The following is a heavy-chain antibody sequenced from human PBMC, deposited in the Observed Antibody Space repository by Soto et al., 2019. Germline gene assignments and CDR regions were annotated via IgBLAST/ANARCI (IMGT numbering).Heavy chain of an antibody. J-gene: IGHJ3*02. CDR1: GFTFSSYS. V-gene: IGHV3-21*01. Sequence: EVQLVESGGGLVKPGGSLRLSCAASGFTFSSYSMNWVRQAPGKGLEWVSSISSSSSYIYYADSVKGRFTISRDNAKNSLYLQMNSLRAEDTAVYYCARVRVGSQVYDYIWGSYRPDAFDIWGHGTMVTVSS. CDR3: ARVRVGSQVYDYIWGSYRPDAFDI. CDR2: ISSSSSYI. D-gene: IGHD3-16*02.